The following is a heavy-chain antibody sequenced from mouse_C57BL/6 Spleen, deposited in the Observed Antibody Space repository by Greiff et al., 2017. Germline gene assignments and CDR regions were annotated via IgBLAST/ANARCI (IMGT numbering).Heavy chain of an antibody. CDR2: ISNGGGST. CDR1: GFTFSDYY. Sequence: EVKLVESGGGLVQPGGSLKLSCAASGFTFSDYYMYWVRQTPEKRLEWVAYISNGGGSTYYPDTVKGRFTISRDNAKNTLYLQMSRLKSEDTAMYYCARDYYGSRIYAMDYWGQGTSVTVSS. D-gene: IGHD1-1*01. V-gene: IGHV5-12*01. J-gene: IGHJ4*01. CDR3: ARDYYGSRIYAMDY.